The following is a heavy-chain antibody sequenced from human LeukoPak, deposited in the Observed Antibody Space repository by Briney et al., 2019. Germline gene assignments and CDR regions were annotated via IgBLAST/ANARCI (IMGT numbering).Heavy chain of an antibody. J-gene: IGHJ4*02. V-gene: IGHV3-7*01. CDR1: GLTFSSYW. D-gene: IGHD6-13*01. CDR2: IKQDGSEK. Sequence: GGSLRLSCAASGLTFSSYWMSWVRQAPGKGLEWVANIKQDGSEKYYVDSVNGRFTISRDNAKNSLYLQMNSLRAEDTAVYYCARSMAAASSSYYFDYWGQGTLVTVSS. CDR3: ARSMAAASSSYYFDY.